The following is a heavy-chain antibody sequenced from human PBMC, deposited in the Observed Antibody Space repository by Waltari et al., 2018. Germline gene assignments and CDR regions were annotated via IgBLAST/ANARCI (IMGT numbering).Heavy chain of an antibody. CDR3: TRKRTTYYDSSGGGFFDC. V-gene: IGHV3-9*01. D-gene: IGHD3-22*01. CDR2: ISYNSART. Sequence: QVPGEGLEWGSSISYNSARTAYADSAKGRFTISRDTAKNSLYLQMNSLRVEDTALYYCTRKRTTYYDSSGGGFFDCWGQGTLVTVSS. J-gene: IGHJ4*02.